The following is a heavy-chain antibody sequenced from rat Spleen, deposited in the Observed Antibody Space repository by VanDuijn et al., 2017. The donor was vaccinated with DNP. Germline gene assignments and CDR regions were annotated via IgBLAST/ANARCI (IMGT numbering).Heavy chain of an antibody. D-gene: IGHD4-3*01. CDR1: GFTFSAYY. CDR2: IGSDGYAP. CDR3: ATLAGYGHFDY. J-gene: IGHJ2*01. V-gene: IGHV5-25*01. Sequence: EVKLVEAGGGLVQPGRSLRLSCAASGFTFSAYYMAWVRQAPAKGLEWVAYIGSDGYAPYWRDSVKGRFTISRDNAKSTLYLQMDSLRSEDTATYYCATLAGYGHFDYWGQGVMVTVSS.